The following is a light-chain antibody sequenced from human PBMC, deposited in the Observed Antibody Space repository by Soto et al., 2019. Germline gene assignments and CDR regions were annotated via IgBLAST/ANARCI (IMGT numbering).Light chain of an antibody. CDR3: QRYGSSSYT. J-gene: IGKJ2*01. V-gene: IGKV3-20*01. Sequence: EIVLTQSPGTLSLSPGERATLSCRASQRFDSSYLAWYQQKPGQAPRLLIYGTSSRATDIPDRFSGSGSGTAFSLTISSLEPEDFAVYFCQRYGSSSYTFGHRNKLDI. CDR1: QRFDSSY. CDR2: GTS.